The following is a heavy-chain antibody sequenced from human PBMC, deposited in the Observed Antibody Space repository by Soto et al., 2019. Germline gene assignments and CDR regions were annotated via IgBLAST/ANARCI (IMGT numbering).Heavy chain of an antibody. V-gene: IGHV1-69*15. Sequence: QVHLVQSGAGVKKPGSSVKVSCKASGGTFSNYAITWVRQAPGQGLEWLGRIIHIFGSVTYAQKFQGSITLTADEPTTSGYMELSSVRSLDAAVYYRAKDGVKDCYFGNSFNPWGQVTQVSVSP. D-gene: IGHD2-21*01. CDR3: AKDGVKDCYFGNSFNP. CDR2: IIHIFGSV. CDR1: GGTFSNYA. J-gene: IGHJ5*02.